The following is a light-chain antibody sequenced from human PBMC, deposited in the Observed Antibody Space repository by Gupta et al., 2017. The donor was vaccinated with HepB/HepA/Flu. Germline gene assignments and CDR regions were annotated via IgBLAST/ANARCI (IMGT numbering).Light chain of an antibody. V-gene: IGKV1-5*03. J-gene: IGKJ4*01. Sequence: DIQMTQSPSTLSASVGDRVTITCRASQAIGDWLAWFQQKTGRAPHLLMYKVSTLQSGVPSRFSGSGSDTEFTLTISSLQPDDFATYYCQQEHSFPLTFGGGTKVEVE. CDR1: QAIGDW. CDR3: QQEHSFPLT. CDR2: KVS.